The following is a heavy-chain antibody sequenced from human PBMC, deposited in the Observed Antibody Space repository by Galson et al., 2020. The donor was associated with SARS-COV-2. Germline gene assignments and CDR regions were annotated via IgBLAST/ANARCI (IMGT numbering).Heavy chain of an antibody. D-gene: IGHD3-10*01. J-gene: IGHJ4*02. CDR3: ARDAYYGSGPRHDY. Sequence: ASVKISCKASGYTFTSNGISWVRQAPGQGLEWMGWISAYNGNTNYAQKLQGRVTMTTDTSTSTAYMELRSLRSDDTAVYYCARDAYYGSGPRHDYWGQGTLVTVSS. CDR2: ISAYNGNT. V-gene: IGHV1-18*01. CDR1: GYTFTSNG.